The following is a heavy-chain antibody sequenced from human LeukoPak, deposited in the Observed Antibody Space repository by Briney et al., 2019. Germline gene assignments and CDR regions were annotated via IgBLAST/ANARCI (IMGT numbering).Heavy chain of an antibody. Sequence: GGSLRLSCAASGFTFSNAWMSWVRQAPGKGLEWVGRIKSKADGGTTDYAAPVKGRLTISRDDSKNTLYLQMNSLKTEDTAVYYCTTGIMITFGGVIVDDYWGQGTLVTVSS. CDR1: GFTFSNAW. CDR3: TTGIMITFGGVIVDDY. V-gene: IGHV3-15*01. CDR2: IKSKADGGTT. D-gene: IGHD3-16*02. J-gene: IGHJ4*02.